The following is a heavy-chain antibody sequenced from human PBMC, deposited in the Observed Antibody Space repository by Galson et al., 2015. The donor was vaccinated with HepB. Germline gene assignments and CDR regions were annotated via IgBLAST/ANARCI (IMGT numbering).Heavy chain of an antibody. Sequence: SLRLSCAASGFTFDDYAMHWVRQAPGKGLEWVSGISWNSGSIGYADSVKGRFTISRDNAKNSLYLQMNSLRAEDTALYYCAKDTGPEGSLDIVVVVAATNFNYWGQGTLVTVSS. CDR1: GFTFDDYA. J-gene: IGHJ4*02. V-gene: IGHV3-9*01. CDR3: AKDTGPEGSLDIVVVVAATNFNY. D-gene: IGHD2-15*01. CDR2: ISWNSGSI.